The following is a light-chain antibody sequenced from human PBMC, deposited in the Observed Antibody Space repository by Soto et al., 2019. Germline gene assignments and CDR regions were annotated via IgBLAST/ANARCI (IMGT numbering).Light chain of an antibody. V-gene: IGLV1-44*01. CDR3: AAWDDSLIWV. CDR1: SSNIGSNT. CDR2: SNN. Sequence: QPVLTQPPSASGTPGQRVTISCSGSSSNIGSNTVNCNQQLPGTAPKLLIYSNNQRPSVVPDRFSGSKSGTSASLAISGLQSEEEADYYCAAWDDSLIWVFGGGTKLTVL. J-gene: IGLJ3*02.